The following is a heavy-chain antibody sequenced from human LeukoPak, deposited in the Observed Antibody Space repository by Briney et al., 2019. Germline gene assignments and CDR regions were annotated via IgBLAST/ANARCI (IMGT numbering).Heavy chain of an antibody. CDR1: GFTFSSYS. Sequence: GGSLRLSCVVSGFTFSSYSINWARQAPGKGLEWVSSISSSSSYIYYADSVKGRFTISRDNAKNSLYLQMNSLRAEDTAVYYCATSDDIVVVSTAPPEDYWGQGTLVTVSS. V-gene: IGHV3-21*01. CDR3: ATSDDIVVVSTAPPEDY. D-gene: IGHD2-2*01. J-gene: IGHJ4*02. CDR2: ISSSSSYI.